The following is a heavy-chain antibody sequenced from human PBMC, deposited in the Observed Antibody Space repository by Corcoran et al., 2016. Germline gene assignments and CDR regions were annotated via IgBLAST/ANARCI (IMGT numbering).Heavy chain of an antibody. J-gene: IGHJ4*02. V-gene: IGHV4-34*01. Sequence: QVHLQQWGAGLLKPSETLSLTCAVYSGSFSGYHWAWIRQSPGKGLEWIGEITQSGSTNYHPSLKNRRPLSGDTSENQFSLRLSSVTAGDTAVYFCVRWGGSPPEDYWGPGTLVTVSS. CDR1: SGSFSGYH. CDR3: VRWGGSPPEDY. CDR2: ITQSGST. D-gene: IGHD1-26*01.